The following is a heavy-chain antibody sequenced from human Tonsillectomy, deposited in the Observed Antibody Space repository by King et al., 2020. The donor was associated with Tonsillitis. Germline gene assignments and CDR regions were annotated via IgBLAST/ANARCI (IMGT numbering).Heavy chain of an antibody. V-gene: IGHV3-21*01. CDR3: GVLGGY. J-gene: IGHJ4*02. CDR1: GFTFSSYN. CDR2: ITSSSGSI. Sequence: VQLVESGGGLVKPGGSLRLSCAASGFTFSSYNMNWVRQAPGKGLEWGSSITSSSGSIYYADSVRGLFTISRDDAKSSLFLQMNSLTAEDTAMYYCGVLGGYWGQGTLVTVS. D-gene: IGHD3-16*01.